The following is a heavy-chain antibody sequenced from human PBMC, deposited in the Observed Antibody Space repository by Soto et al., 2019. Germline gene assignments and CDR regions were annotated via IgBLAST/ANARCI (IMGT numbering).Heavy chain of an antibody. Sequence: GGSLRLSCTSSGFTFSSYAMTWVRQAPGRGLEGVSGITASGGRTFYADSVKGRFSISRDNSRSTLYLQMNSLRAEDTAVYYCAKDTRYADYVRWFDSWGQGTLVTVSS. CDR1: GFTFSSYA. J-gene: IGHJ5*01. D-gene: IGHD4-17*01. CDR2: ITASGGRT. CDR3: AKDTRYADYVRWFDS. V-gene: IGHV3-23*01.